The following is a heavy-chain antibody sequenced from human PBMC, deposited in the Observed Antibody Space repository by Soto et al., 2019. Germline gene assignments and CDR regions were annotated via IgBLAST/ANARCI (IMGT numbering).Heavy chain of an antibody. CDR1: GGSFSGYY. V-gene: IGHV4-34*01. J-gene: IGHJ4*02. D-gene: IGHD6-13*01. CDR2: INHSGST. Sequence: SETLSLTCAVYGGSFSGYYWSWIRQPPGKGLEWIGEINHSGSTNYNPSLKSRVTISVDTSKNQFSLKLSSVTAADTAVYYCAGGFVAAAGKAPFEYWGRGTLGTVAS. CDR3: AGGFVAAAGKAPFEY.